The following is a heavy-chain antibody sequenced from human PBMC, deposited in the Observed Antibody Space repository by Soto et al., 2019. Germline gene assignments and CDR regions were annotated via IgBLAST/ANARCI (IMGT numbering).Heavy chain of an antibody. CDR2: VSPNSGNT. CDR1: EYTLTDYD. CDR3: ARGRFYSETSTWFAF. J-gene: IGHJ5*01. D-gene: IGHD2-2*01. Sequence: GASVKVSCKASEYTLTDYDIHWVRQAPGQGLEWMGWVSPNSGNTVYAQKFQDRVTMTRDTSISTAYMELSNLRFEDTALYYCARGRFYSETSTWFAFWGHGTPVTVS. V-gene: IGHV1-8*01.